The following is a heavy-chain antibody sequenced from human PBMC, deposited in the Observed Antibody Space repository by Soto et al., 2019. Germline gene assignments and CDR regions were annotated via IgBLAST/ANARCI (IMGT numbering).Heavy chain of an antibody. D-gene: IGHD3-3*02. CDR3: AKGIFLTSYGMDV. Sequence: PGESLKISCQGFGFSFTNYWIAWVRQMPDKGLEWLGIIYPSDSDTKYSPSFQGQATISVDKSISTAYLQWSSLKASDTAMYYCAKGIFLTSYGMDVWGQGTTVNVSS. CDR2: IYPSDSDT. CDR1: GFSFTNYW. V-gene: IGHV5-51*01. J-gene: IGHJ6*02.